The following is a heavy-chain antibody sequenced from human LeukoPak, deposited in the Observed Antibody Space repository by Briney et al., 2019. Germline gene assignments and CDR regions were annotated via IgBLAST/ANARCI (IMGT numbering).Heavy chain of an antibody. CDR3: ARGPFGSIPRWYFDL. V-gene: IGHV3-74*01. D-gene: IGHD3-10*01. CDR2: INTDGSST. Sequence: QPGGSLRLSCAASGFTFSSYWMHWVRQAPGKGLVWVSRINTDGSSTSYADSVKGRFTISRDNAKNSLYLQMNSLRAEDTAVYYCARGPFGSIPRWYFDLWGRGTLVTVSS. J-gene: IGHJ2*01. CDR1: GFTFSSYW.